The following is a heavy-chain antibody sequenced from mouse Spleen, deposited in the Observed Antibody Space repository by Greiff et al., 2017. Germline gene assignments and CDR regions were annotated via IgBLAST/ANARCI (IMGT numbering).Heavy chain of an antibody. CDR2: IRNKANGYTT. CDR3: ARYGGNYGAYFDV. D-gene: IGHD2-1*01. CDR1: GFTFTDYY. V-gene: IGHV7-3*01. J-gene: IGHJ1*01. Sequence: EVKLMESGGGLVQPGGSLSLSCAASGFTFTDYYMSWVRQPPGKALEWLGFIRNKANGYTTEYSASVKGRFTISRDNSQSILYLQMNALRAEDSATYYCARYGGNYGAYFDVWGAGTTVTVSS.